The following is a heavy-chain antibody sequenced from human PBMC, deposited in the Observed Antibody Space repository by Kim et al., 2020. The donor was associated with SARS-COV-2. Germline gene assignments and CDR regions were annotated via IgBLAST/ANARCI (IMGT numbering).Heavy chain of an antibody. CDR1: GGSISSYY. J-gene: IGHJ5*02. V-gene: IGHV4-59*08. Sequence: SETLSLTCTVSGGSISSYYWSWIRQSPGTGLEWIGYIYYTGSTNYNPSLKSRVTISVDTSRTPFSLKLTSVTAADTAVYYCARGGDYCGGGSCYHWFDPWGQGTLVTVSS. CDR3: ARGGDYCGGGSCYHWFDP. D-gene: IGHD2-15*01. CDR2: IYYTGST.